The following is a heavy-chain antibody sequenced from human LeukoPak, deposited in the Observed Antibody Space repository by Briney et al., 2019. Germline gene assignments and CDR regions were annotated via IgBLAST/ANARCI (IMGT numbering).Heavy chain of an antibody. CDR2: IYYSGST. CDR1: GYSISSGYY. J-gene: IGHJ4*02. V-gene: IGHV4-38-2*01. CDR3: ARVQMLGRRADY. Sequence: PSETLSLTCAVSGYSISSGYYWGWIRQPPGKGLEWIGNIYYSGSTYYNPSLKSRVTISVDTSKNQFSLKLNSVTAADTAVYYCARVQMLGRRADYWGQGTLVTVSS. D-gene: IGHD3-10*02.